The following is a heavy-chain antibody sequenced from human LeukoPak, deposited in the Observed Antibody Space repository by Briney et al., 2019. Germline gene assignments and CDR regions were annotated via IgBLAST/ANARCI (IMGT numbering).Heavy chain of an antibody. CDR2: IRYDGSNK. V-gene: IGHV3-30*02. CDR3: ARDLDGYNAFDY. J-gene: IGHJ4*02. D-gene: IGHD5-24*01. Sequence: RGSLRLSCAASGFTFSSYGMHWVRQAPGKGLEWVAFIRYDGSNKYYVDSVKGRFTISRDNAKNSLYLQMNSLRAEDTAVYYCARDLDGYNAFDYWGQGTLVTVSS. CDR1: GFTFSSYG.